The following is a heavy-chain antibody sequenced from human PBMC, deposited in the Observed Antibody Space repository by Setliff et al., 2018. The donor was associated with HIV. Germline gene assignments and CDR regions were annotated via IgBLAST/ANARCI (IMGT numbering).Heavy chain of an antibody. V-gene: IGHV4-38-2*02. CDR1: DFSLSIGYF. CDR3: AREAPYSSSPFDY. D-gene: IGHD6-13*01. J-gene: IGHJ4*02. Sequence: PSETLSLTCAVSDFSLSIGYFWCWIRQSPGRGLEWIGSLHHDGSLYYNPSLKSRVSMSVDTSKNQFSLMLTSMTAADTAVHYCAREAPYSSSPFDYWGQGTLVTVSS. CDR2: LHHDGSL.